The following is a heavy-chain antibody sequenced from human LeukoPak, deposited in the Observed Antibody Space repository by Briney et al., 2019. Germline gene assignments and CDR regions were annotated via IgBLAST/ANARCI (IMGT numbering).Heavy chain of an antibody. D-gene: IGHD3-16*01. Sequence: GGGLRLSCAATGFTFSSCWMHWVRQAPGKGLGWVSRINSDGSTTSYADSVKGRFTISRDNAKNTLYLQMNSLRAEDTAVYYYARTPTYYFDYWGQGTLVTVSS. CDR3: ARTPTYYFDY. V-gene: IGHV3-74*01. CDR2: INSDGSTT. CDR1: GFTFSSCW. J-gene: IGHJ4*02.